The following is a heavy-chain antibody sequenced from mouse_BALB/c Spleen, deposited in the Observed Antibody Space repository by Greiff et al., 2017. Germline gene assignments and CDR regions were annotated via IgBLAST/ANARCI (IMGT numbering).Heavy chain of an antibody. CDR2: ISYSGST. D-gene: IGHD2-2*01. V-gene: IGHV3-2*02. CDR1: GYSITSDYA. Sequence: DVKLQESGPGLVKPSQSLSLTCTVTGYSITSDYAWNWIRQFPGNKLEWMGYISYSGSTSYNPSLKSRISITRDTSKNQFFLQLNSVTTEDTATYYCAREGYDEAYWGQGTLVTVSA. CDR3: AREGYDEAY. J-gene: IGHJ3*01.